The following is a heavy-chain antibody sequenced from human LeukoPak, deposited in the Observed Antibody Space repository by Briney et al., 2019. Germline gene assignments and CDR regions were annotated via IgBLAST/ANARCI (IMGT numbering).Heavy chain of an antibody. CDR2: ISHDGSNK. D-gene: IGHD1-26*01. V-gene: IGHV3-30*04. Sequence: PGGSLRLSCAASGFTFSSYEMNWVRQAPGKGLEWVAVISHDGSNKYYADSVKGRFTISRDNSKNTLYLQMNSLRAEDTAVYYCARDWEWEPGNAFDIWGQGTMVTVSS. CDR3: ARDWEWEPGNAFDI. CDR1: GFTFSSYE. J-gene: IGHJ3*02.